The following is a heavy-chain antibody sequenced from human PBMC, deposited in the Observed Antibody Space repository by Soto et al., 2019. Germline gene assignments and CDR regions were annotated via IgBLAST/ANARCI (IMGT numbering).Heavy chain of an antibody. CDR2: IFYSGST. V-gene: IGHV4-39*01. J-gene: IGHJ6*01. CDR3: ACIFSGGYSYGFNYYGLDV. Sequence: SATLSLTCTVSGGSISSSSYYWGWIRQPPGKGLEWIGSIFYSGSTYYNPSLKSRVTISVDTSKNQFSLKLSSVTAADTAVYYCACIFSGGYSYGFNYYGLDVWGQGTTVT. CDR1: GGSISSSSYY. D-gene: IGHD5-18*01.